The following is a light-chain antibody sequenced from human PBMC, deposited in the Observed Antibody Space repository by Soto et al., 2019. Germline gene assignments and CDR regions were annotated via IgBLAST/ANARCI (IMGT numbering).Light chain of an antibody. V-gene: IGKV1-39*01. Sequence: DIQMTQSPSSLSASVGDSVTITCRASQSISNYLNWYQQKPGKAPKLLVYAASSLQSGVPSRFSGSGSGTDFTLTSSSLQPEDVATYYCQQSYSTPFTFGPGTKVDIK. J-gene: IGKJ3*01. CDR2: AAS. CDR1: QSISNY. CDR3: QQSYSTPFT.